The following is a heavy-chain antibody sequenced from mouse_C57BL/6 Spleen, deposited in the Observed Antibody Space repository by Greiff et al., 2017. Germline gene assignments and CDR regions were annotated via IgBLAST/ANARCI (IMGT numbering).Heavy chain of an antibody. D-gene: IGHD2-4*01. CDR3: ARLRAGYDYDFDY. J-gene: IGHJ2*01. CDR2: IHPNSGST. CDR1: GYTFTSYW. V-gene: IGHV1-64*01. Sequence: QVQLQQPGAELVKPGASVKLSCKASGYTFTSYWMHWVKQRPGQGLEWIGMIHPNSGSTNYNEKFKSKATLTVDKSSSTAYMQLSSLTSEDSAVYYCARLRAGYDYDFDYWGQGTTLTVSS.